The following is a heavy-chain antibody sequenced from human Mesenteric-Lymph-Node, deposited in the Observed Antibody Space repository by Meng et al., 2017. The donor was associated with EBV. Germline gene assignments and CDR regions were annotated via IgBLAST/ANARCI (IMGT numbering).Heavy chain of an antibody. J-gene: IGHJ4*02. Sequence: EVRRVESGGGLIRPGGSLRLSCAASGFTVNSNFMHWVRQAPGKGLEWVSVIYRGGTKYYADSVKGRFTISRDDSRNTVYLHMNSLRVDDTAVYFCATGHYGDYGRGQGALVTVSS. V-gene: IGHV3-53*01. CDR2: IYRGGTK. CDR1: GFTVNSNF. D-gene: IGHD4-17*01. CDR3: ATGHYGDYG.